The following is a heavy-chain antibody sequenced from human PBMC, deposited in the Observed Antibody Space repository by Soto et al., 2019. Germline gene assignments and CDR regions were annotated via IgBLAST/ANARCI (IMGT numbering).Heavy chain of an antibody. CDR1: GDSVSSHY. V-gene: IGHV4-4*07. CDR3: AREPLAHSYFDF. J-gene: IGHJ4*02. CDR2: LYNDERT. Sequence: SETLSLTCTVSGDSVSSHYWSWIRQPAGKGLEWLGRLYNDERTNYNPSLKSRVTMSMDTSKNQFSLKLTSVTAADSAVYFCAREPLAHSYFDFWGQGILVTVS.